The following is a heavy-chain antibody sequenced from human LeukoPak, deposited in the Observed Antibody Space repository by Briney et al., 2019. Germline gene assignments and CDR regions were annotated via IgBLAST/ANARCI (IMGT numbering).Heavy chain of an antibody. D-gene: IGHD3-10*01. CDR1: GGSISSSS. CDR2: IYYSGST. CDR3: ARTSTYYYASGMPPKVIYFDY. Sequence: SETLSLTCTVSGGSISSSSWSWIRQPPGKGLEWIGYIYYSGSTNYNPSLKSRVTISVDTSKNQFSLKLSSVTAADTAVYYCARTSTYYYASGMPPKVIYFDYWGQGTLVTVSS. J-gene: IGHJ4*02. V-gene: IGHV4-59*01.